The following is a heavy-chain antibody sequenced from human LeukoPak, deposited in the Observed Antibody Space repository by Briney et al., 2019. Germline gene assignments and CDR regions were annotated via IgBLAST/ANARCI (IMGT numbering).Heavy chain of an antibody. V-gene: IGHV5-51*01. D-gene: IGHD2-2*01. J-gene: IGHJ6*03. CDR3: ARGPAAPKYYMDV. Sequence: PGESLKISCKGSGYSFTSYWIGWVREMPGKGLEWMGIIYPGDSDTRYNPSFQGQVTISADKSISTAYLQWSSLKASDTAMYYCARGPAAPKYYMDVWGKGTTVTVSS. CDR2: IYPGDSDT. CDR1: GYSFTSYW.